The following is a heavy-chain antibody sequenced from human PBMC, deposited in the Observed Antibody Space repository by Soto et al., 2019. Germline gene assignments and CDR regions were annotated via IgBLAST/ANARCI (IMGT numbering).Heavy chain of an antibody. Sequence: SETLSLTCTVSGGSISSYYWSWIRQPPGKGLEWIGYIYYSGSTNYNPSLKSRVTISVDTSKNQFSLKLSSVTAADTAVYYCARDRLMVRGSTYYYYGMDAWGQGTTVTVSS. D-gene: IGHD3-10*01. J-gene: IGHJ6*02. V-gene: IGHV4-59*01. CDR1: GGSISSYY. CDR3: ARDRLMVRGSTYYYYGMDA. CDR2: IYYSGST.